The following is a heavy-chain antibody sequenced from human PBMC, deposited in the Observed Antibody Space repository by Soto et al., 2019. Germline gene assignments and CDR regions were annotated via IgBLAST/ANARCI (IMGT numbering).Heavy chain of an antibody. V-gene: IGHV1-69*02. CDR2: IIPILGIA. CDR3: ARGGEGYCSGGSCYGRYYYYYMDV. J-gene: IGHJ6*03. Sequence: QVQLVQSGAEVKKPGSSVKVSCKASGGTFSSYTISWVRQAPGQGLEWMGRIIPILGIANYAQKFQGRVTITAEKSTSTAYMEVSSLRSEDTAVYYCARGGEGYCSGGSCYGRYYYYYMDVWGKGTTVTVSS. CDR1: GGTFSSYT. D-gene: IGHD2-15*01.